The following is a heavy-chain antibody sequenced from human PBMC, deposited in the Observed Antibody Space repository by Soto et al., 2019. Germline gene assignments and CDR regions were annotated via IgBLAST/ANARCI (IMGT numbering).Heavy chain of an antibody. V-gene: IGHV3-9*01. D-gene: IGHD3-10*01. J-gene: IGHJ4*02. CDR3: ENLPLYGSGFDC. CDR2: INWNGDAT. CDR1: GFTFDDYA. Sequence: EVQLVESGGGLVQPGRSLRLSCAASGFTFDDYAIHWVRQAPGKGLEWVSGINWNGDATGYADSVKGRFTISRDNAKNALYLPMNSLTTEDTGVYYCENLPLYGSGFDCWGQGTLVTVSS.